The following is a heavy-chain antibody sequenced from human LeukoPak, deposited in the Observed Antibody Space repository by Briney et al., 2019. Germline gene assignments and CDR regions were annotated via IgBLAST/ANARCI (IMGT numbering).Heavy chain of an antibody. D-gene: IGHD7-27*01. Sequence: SETLSLTCTVSGGPISGGGYYWSWIRQHPGKGLEGIGYIYYSGSTNYNPSLKSRVTISVDTSKNQFSLKLRSVTDADTAVYYCARVGTGLGDFDLWGRGTLVTVSS. CDR1: GGPISGGGYY. CDR3: ARVGTGLGDFDL. V-gene: IGHV4-31*03. J-gene: IGHJ2*01. CDR2: IYYSGST.